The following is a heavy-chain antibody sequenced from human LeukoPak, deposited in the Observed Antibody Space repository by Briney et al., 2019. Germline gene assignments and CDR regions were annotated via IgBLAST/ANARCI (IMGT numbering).Heavy chain of an antibody. V-gene: IGHV1-3*01. J-gene: IGHJ5*02. CDR1: GFTFTTYT. CDR3: ARGAPIRVAVAATFDP. Sequence: ASMTVSCKTSGFTFTTYTMHWVRQAPGQRLEWMGWINAANGNTQYSQKFQGRVTITRDASASTAYMELSSLRSEDTAVYYCARGAPIRVAVAATFDPWGQGTLVTVPS. D-gene: IGHD6-19*01. CDR2: INAANGNT.